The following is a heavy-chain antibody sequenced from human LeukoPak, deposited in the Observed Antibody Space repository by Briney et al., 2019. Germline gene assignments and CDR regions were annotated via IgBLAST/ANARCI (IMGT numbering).Heavy chain of an antibody. CDR2: IYYSGST. CDR1: GGSISSGGYY. Sequence: PSQTLSLTCTVSGGSISSGGYYWSWIRQHPGKGLEWIGYIYYSGSTNYNPSLKSRVTISVDTSKNQFSLKLSSVTAADTAVYYCARHRPKVRGAPLPPADYWGQGTLVTVSS. V-gene: IGHV4-31*03. J-gene: IGHJ4*02. CDR3: ARHRPKVRGAPLPPADY. D-gene: IGHD3-10*01.